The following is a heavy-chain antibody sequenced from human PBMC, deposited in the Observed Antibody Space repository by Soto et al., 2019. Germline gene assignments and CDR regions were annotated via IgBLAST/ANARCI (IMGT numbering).Heavy chain of an antibody. CDR3: GRDLTSNANCIDP. V-gene: IGHV4-30-4*01. J-gene: IGHJ5*02. Sequence: ASETLSLTCTVSGGSVDRGDYYWTWIRQPPGKGLEWIAYVSSYRGATYYNPSLESRLTMSVDRSKNQFSLRLTSVTAADTAVYFCGRDLTSNANCIDPWGQGTPVTVSS. D-gene: IGHD2-2*01. CDR1: GGSVDRGDYY. CDR2: VSSYRGAT.